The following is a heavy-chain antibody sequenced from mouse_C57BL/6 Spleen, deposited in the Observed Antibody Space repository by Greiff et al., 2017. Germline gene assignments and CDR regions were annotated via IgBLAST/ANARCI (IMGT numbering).Heavy chain of an antibody. D-gene: IGHD2-5*01. CDR1: GYTFTSYG. CDR2: IYPRSGNT. V-gene: IGHV1-81*01. J-gene: IGHJ3*01. Sequence: QVQLQQSGAELARPGASVKLSCKASGYTFTSYGISWVKQRTGQGLEWIGEIYPRSGNTNYNEKFTGKATLTADKSSSTAYMELRSLTSEDSAVYFCARYGDYYSNSWFAYWGQGTLVTVSA. CDR3: ARYGDYYSNSWFAY.